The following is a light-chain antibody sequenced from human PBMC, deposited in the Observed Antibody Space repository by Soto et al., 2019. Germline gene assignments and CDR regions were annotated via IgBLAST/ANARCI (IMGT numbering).Light chain of an antibody. CDR2: EGT. CDR3: CSYAHDTRSGTVV. V-gene: IGLV2-23*01. CDR1: SSDVGSYNL. J-gene: IGLJ2*01. Sequence: QSALTQPASVSGSPGQSITISCTGTSSDVGSYNLVSWYQQNPGKAPKLMIYEGTKRPSGVSDRFSGSKSGNTASMTISGTRAEDEADYYCCSYAHDTRSGTVVFGGGTKVTVL.